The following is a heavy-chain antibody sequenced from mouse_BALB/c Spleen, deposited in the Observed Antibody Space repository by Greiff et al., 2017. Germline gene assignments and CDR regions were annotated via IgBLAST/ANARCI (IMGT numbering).Heavy chain of an antibody. J-gene: IGHJ4*01. V-gene: IGHV5-9-4*01. CDR1: GFTFSSYA. D-gene: IGHD2-4*01. Sequence: DVQLVESGGGLVKPGGSLKLSCAASGFTFSSYAMSWVRQSPEKRLEWVAEISSGGSYTYYPDTVTGRFTISRDNAKNTLYLEMSSLRSEDTAMYYCARDYDYDYYAMDYWGQGTSVTVSS. CDR2: ISSGGSYT. CDR3: ARDYDYDYYAMDY.